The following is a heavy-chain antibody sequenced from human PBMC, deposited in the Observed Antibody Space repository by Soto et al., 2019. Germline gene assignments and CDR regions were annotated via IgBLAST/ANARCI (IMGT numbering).Heavy chain of an antibody. CDR3: AKDGGRSPPYYYYGMDV. CDR1: GFTFSSYA. J-gene: IGHJ6*02. D-gene: IGHD2-15*01. V-gene: IGHV3-23*01. Sequence: GSLRLYCAASGFTFSSYAMSWVRQAPGKGLEWVSAISGSGGSTYYADSVKGRLTISRDNSKNTLYLQMNSLRAEDTAVYYCAKDGGRSPPYYYYGMDVWGQGTTVTVSS. CDR2: ISGSGGST.